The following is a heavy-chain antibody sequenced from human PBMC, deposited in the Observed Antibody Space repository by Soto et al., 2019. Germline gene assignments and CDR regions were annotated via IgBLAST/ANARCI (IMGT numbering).Heavy chain of an antibody. CDR3: ARDLDDYGDPEYFQH. D-gene: IGHD4-17*01. V-gene: IGHV1-18*01. J-gene: IGHJ1*01. CDR1: GYTFTSYG. Sequence: ASVKVSCKASGYTFTSYGISWVRQAPGQGLEWMGWISAYNGNTNYAQKLQGRVTMTTDTSTSTAYMELRSLRSDDTAVYYCARDLDDYGDPEYFQHWGQGTLVTVSS. CDR2: ISAYNGNT.